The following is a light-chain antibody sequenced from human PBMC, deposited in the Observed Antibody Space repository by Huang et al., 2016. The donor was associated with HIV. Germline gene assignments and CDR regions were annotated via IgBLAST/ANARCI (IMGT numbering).Light chain of an antibody. V-gene: IGKV3-11*01. J-gene: IGKJ4*01. Sequence: EIVLTQSPATLSLSPGERATLSCRASQTISSSLAWYQQKPGQAPRLLIYAASSRATGIPARLSGWGSGTDFTLTISSLEPEEFAVYYCQQRGDWPLTFGGGTKVEIK. CDR1: QTISSS. CDR3: QQRGDWPLT. CDR2: AAS.